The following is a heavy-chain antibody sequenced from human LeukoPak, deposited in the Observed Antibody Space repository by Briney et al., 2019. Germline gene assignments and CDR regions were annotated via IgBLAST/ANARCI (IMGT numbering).Heavy chain of an antibody. CDR3: ARKTNANVDIVATIGDAFDI. Sequence: GGSLRLSCAASGFSFSSYSMNWVRQAPGKGLEWVSYISHTGSTMSYADSVKGRFTISRDNARNSLYLQMNSLRAEDTAVYYCARKTNANVDIVATIGDAFDIWGQGTMVTVSS. D-gene: IGHD5-12*01. CDR2: ISHTGSTM. J-gene: IGHJ3*02. V-gene: IGHV3-48*04. CDR1: GFSFSSYS.